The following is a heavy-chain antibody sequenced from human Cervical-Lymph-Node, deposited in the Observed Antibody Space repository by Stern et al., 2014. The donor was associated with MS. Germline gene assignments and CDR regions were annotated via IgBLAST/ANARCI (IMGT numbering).Heavy chain of an antibody. CDR2: MFSRGNT. CDR1: GGSISSGSYY. J-gene: IGHJ4*02. Sequence: QVQLQESGPGLVKPSQTLSLTCTVSGGSISSGSYYWSWIRQPAGKRLEWIGRMFSRGNTFYNPSLKSRVNISVETSKNQFSLELSSVTAADTAVYYCARGYRFFDDWGQGTLVTVSS. CDR3: ARGYRFFDD. V-gene: IGHV4-61*02. D-gene: IGHD3-16*02.